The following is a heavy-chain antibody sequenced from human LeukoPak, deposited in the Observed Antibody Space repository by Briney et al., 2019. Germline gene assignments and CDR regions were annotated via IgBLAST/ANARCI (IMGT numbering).Heavy chain of an antibody. CDR3: AKRGVVIRVILVGFHKEAYYFDS. Sequence: GGSLRLSCAVSGITLSNYGMSWVRQAPGKGLEWVAGISGSGGTPNYADSVKGRFTISRDNPKHTLFLHMNSLRAEDTAVYFCAKRGVVIRVILVGFHKEAYYFDSWGQGALVTVSS. D-gene: IGHD3-22*01. CDR2: ISGSGGTP. CDR1: GITLSNYG. V-gene: IGHV3-23*01. J-gene: IGHJ4*02.